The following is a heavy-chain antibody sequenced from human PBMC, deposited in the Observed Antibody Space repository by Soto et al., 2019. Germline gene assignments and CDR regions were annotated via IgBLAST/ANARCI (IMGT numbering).Heavy chain of an antibody. CDR3: AKDDRTASRIDY. V-gene: IGHV3-23*01. CDR1: GLSFSLYS. D-gene: IGHD2-21*02. Sequence: EVQLLESGGGLVQPGGSLRLSCATSGLSFSLYSMGWVRQAPGKGLEWVSAISGSGRNIYYADSVKGRFTISRDNSKNTLSLQMNSLRAEDTALYYCAKDDRTASRIDYWGQGTLVTVSS. J-gene: IGHJ4*02. CDR2: ISGSGRNI.